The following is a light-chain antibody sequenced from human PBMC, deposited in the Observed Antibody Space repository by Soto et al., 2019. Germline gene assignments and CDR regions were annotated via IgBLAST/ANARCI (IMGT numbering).Light chain of an antibody. CDR2: LSSDGSH. J-gene: IGLJ2*01. CDR3: QTWDIGARVV. V-gene: IGLV4-69*01. Sequence: QPVLTQSPSASASLGASGKLTYTLSSGHSSYAIAWHQQQPEKGPRYLMKLSSDGSHSKGDGIPDRFSGSSSGAERYLTISSLQSEDEADYYCQTWDIGARVVFGGGTKLTVL. CDR1: SGHSSYA.